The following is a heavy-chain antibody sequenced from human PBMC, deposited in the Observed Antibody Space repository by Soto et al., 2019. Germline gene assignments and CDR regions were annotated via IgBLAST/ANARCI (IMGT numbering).Heavy chain of an antibody. CDR2: ISGSGTSM. CDR1: GFSFIGLY. J-gene: IGHJ5*02. D-gene: IGHD3-16*02. CDR3: GREPCYLGFGL. Sequence: WGSLRLPCAASGFSFIGLYMCWVRQRPGEGSEWISCISGSGTSMAYADCVKGRFTVSRDNAKNSLHLQMNSLRDDDTAVYCCGREPCYLGFGLWGQGLLVTVSS. V-gene: IGHV3-11*04.